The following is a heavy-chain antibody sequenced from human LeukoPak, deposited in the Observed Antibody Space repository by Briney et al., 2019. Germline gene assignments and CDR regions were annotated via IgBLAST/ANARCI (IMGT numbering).Heavy chain of an antibody. CDR3: ARDWWELDY. CDR1: GFTLSSYW. V-gene: IGHV3-7*01. CDR2: IKQDGSEK. D-gene: IGHD1-26*01. J-gene: IGHJ4*02. Sequence: GGSLRPSCAASGFTLSSYWMSWVRQAPGKGLEWVANIKQDGSEKYYVDSVKGRFTISRDNAKNSLYLQMNSLRAEDTAVYYCARDWWELDYWGQGTLVTVSS.